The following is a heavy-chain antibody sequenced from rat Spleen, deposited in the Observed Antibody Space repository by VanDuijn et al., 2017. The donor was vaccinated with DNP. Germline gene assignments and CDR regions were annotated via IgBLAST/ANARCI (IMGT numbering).Heavy chain of an antibody. Sequence: EVKLVESGGGLVQPGKSLKLSCAASGFNFNDNWMGWVRQAPGKGLEWIGEINKESGTIIYSPSLKDKFAISRDNAQNTLYLQMSKLGSEDTAIYYCARGPNYGGYSDYFDYWGQGVMVTVSS. CDR3: ARGPNYGGYSDYFDY. CDR2: INKESGTI. CDR1: GFNFNDNW. J-gene: IGHJ2*01. D-gene: IGHD1-11*01. V-gene: IGHV4-2*01.